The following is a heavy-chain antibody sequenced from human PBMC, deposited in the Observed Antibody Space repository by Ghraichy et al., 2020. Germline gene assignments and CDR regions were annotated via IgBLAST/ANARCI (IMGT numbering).Heavy chain of an antibody. CDR3: AKEEAQPPENIVVVVAATHAAFEI. J-gene: IGHJ3*02. D-gene: IGHD2-15*01. V-gene: IGHV3-23*01. CDR1: GFTFSSYA. CDR2: ISGSGGST. Sequence: GGSLRLSCAASGFTFSSYAMSWVRQAPGKGLEWVSAISGSGGSTYYADSVKGRFTISRDNSKNTLYLQMNSLRAEDTAVYYCAKEEAQPPENIVVVVAATHAAFEIWGQGTMVTVSS.